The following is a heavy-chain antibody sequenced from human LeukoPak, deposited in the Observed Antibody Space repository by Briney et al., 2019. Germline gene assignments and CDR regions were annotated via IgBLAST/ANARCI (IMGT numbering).Heavy chain of an antibody. J-gene: IGHJ5*02. CDR3: ARDVTGVAARGNWFDP. V-gene: IGHV1-46*01. D-gene: IGHD6-6*01. Sequence: ASVKVSCKASGYTFTSYYMHWVRQAPGQGLEWMGIINPSGGSTSYAQKFQGRVTMTRDTSTSTVYMELSRLRSDDTAVYYCARDVTGVAARGNWFDPWGQGTLVTVSS. CDR2: INPSGGST. CDR1: GYTFTSYY.